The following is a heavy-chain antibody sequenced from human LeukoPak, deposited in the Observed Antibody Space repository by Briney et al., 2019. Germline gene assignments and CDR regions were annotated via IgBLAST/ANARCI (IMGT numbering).Heavy chain of an antibody. J-gene: IGHJ4*02. CDR3: ARQDLAVSGIDY. CDR2: IYYSGTT. Sequence: SETLSLTCTVSGGSISSGSHYWGWIRQPPGKGLEWIGSIYYSGTTYYSPSVKSRVAISLDKSKDQFSLKLNFVTAADTAVYYCARQDLAVSGIDYWGQGTLVTVSS. D-gene: IGHD6-19*01. V-gene: IGHV4-39*01. CDR1: GGSISSGSHY.